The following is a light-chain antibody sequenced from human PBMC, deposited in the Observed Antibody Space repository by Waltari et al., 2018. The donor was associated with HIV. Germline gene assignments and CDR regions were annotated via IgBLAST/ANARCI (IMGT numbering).Light chain of an antibody. Sequence: SALTQPRSVSGSPGQSVAISCTGTSIDGRGYSFCSWYQLHPGKAPKLMIYDGTKRPSGVPARFSGSKSGNTASLTISGLQAEDEAEYYCCSYAGTYTWVFGGGTKLTVL. CDR1: SIDGRGYSF. CDR3: CSYAGTYTWV. CDR2: DGT. J-gene: IGLJ3*02. V-gene: IGLV2-11*01.